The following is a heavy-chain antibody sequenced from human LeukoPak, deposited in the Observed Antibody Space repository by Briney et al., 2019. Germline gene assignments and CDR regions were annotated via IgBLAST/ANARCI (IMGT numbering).Heavy chain of an antibody. Sequence: ASVKVSYKTSGYTFTSYGITWVRQAPGQGLEWMGWITSYNGYTNYAEKYQGRVTMTTDTSTSTAYMALRNMTSDDTAVYYCARAPVMRTVLRYFDWSGGWFDPWGQGTLVIVSS. J-gene: IGHJ5*02. CDR2: ITSYNGYT. D-gene: IGHD3-9*01. CDR1: GYTFTSYG. V-gene: IGHV1-18*01. CDR3: ARAPVMRTVLRYFDWSGGWFDP.